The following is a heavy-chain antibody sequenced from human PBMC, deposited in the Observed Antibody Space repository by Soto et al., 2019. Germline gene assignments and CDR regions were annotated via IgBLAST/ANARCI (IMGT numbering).Heavy chain of an antibody. CDR3: ARSPRSSPYFDY. CDR1: GYTFSNFW. D-gene: IGHD6-13*01. CDR2: IYPGDHET. Sequence: PGQSQKISCRCSGYTFSNFWIAWVRHLPGKGLEWMGIIYPGDHETRYSPSFHGKVTISADKSINTAYLQWSSLEASDSAFYYCARSPRSSPYFDYWGQGALVTVSS. V-gene: IGHV5-51*01. J-gene: IGHJ4*02.